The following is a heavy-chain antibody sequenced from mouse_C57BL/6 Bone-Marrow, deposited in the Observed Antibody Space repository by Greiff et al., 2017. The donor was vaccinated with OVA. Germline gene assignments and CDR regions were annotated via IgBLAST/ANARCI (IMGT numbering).Heavy chain of an antibody. J-gene: IGHJ4*01. CDR1: GYTFTSYW. V-gene: IGHV1-74*01. D-gene: IGHD4-1*01. CDR3: AISRWDGDYAMDY. Sequence: VQLQQPGAELVKPGASVKVSCKASGYTFTSYWMHWVKQRPGQGLEWIGRIHPSDSDTNYNQKFKGKATLTVDKSSSTAYMQLSSLTSDDSAVYYGAISRWDGDYAMDYWGQGTSVTVSS. CDR2: IHPSDSDT.